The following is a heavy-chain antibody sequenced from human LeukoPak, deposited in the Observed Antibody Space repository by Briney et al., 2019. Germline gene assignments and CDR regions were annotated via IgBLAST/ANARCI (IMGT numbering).Heavy chain of an antibody. CDR3: ASPYYDFWSGSQLDAFDI. V-gene: IGHV3-66*01. D-gene: IGHD3-3*01. CDR1: GFTVSSNY. CDR2: IYSGGST. J-gene: IGHJ3*02. Sequence: PGGSLRLFCAASGFTVSSNYMRWVRQAPGKGLEWVSVIYSGGSTYYADSVKGRFTISRDNSKNTLYLQMNSLRAEDTAVYYCASPYYDFWSGSQLDAFDIWGQGTMVTVSS.